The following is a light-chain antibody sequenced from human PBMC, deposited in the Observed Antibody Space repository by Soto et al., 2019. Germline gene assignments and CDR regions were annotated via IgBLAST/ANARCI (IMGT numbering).Light chain of an antibody. CDR3: QKYNSALFT. CDR2: AAS. CDR1: QGISNY. V-gene: IGKV1-27*01. J-gene: IGKJ5*01. Sequence: DIQMTQSPSSLSASVGDRVTITCRASQGISNYLAWYQQKPGKVPKLLIYAASTLQSGVPSRFSGSGSGTDFTLTIRSLQPEDVATYYCQKYNSALFTFGQGTRLEIK.